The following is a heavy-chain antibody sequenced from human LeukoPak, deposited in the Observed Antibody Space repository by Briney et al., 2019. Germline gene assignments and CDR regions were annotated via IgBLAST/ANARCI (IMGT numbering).Heavy chain of an antibody. CDR3: ARESGSSVDY. CDR2: ITPIFGTA. Sequence: SVKVSCKASGGTFSNYAISWVRQAPGQGLEWMGGITPIFGTANYAQKFQGRVTITADESTSTAYMELSSLRSEDTAVYYCARESGSSVDYWGQGTLVTVSS. J-gene: IGHJ4*02. CDR1: GGTFSNYA. V-gene: IGHV1-69*13. D-gene: IGHD1-26*01.